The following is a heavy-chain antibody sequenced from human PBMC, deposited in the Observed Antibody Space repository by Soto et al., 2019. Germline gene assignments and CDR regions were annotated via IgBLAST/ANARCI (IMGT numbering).Heavy chain of an antibody. Sequence: PSETLSLTCTVSGDSISSGDYYWSWIRQPPGKGLEWIGSIYYSGSTYYNPSLKSRVTISVDTSKNQFSLKLSSVTAADTAVYYCATQEVGGTYVYTFDPWGQGTLVTVSS. V-gene: IGHV4-39*01. CDR1: GDSISSGDYY. J-gene: IGHJ5*02. CDR2: IYYSGST. D-gene: IGHD1-26*01. CDR3: ATQEVGGTYVYTFDP.